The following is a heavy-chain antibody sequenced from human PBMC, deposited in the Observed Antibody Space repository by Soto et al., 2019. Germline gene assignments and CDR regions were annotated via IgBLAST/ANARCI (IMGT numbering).Heavy chain of an antibody. CDR2: ISAYNDNA. D-gene: IGHD2-15*01. CDR3: GREYCPGRICYGVDY. CDR1: GYTFTDFG. J-gene: IGHJ4*02. V-gene: IGHV1-18*01. Sequence: QVQLVQSGAEVKNPGASVRVSCKASGYTFTDFGISWVRQAPGQGPEWMGWISAYNDNAKYAQRIHGRVTMTTDTPASTAYMKLNSLRSDYTAVYYCGREYCPGRICYGVDYWGQGTQVTISS.